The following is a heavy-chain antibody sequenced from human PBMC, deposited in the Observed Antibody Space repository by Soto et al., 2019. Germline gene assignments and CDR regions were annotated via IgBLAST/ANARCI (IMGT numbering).Heavy chain of an antibody. CDR1: GFTFSSYS. CDR2: ISSSSSTI. J-gene: IGHJ4*02. Sequence: EVQLVESGGGLVQPGGSLRLSCAASGFTFSSYSMNWVRQAPGKGLEWVSYISSSSSTIYYADSGKGRFTTSRDNAKNSLYLQMNSLRAEDTAVYYGATEYSSSHDYWGQGTLVTVSS. D-gene: IGHD6-13*01. CDR3: ATEYSSSHDY. V-gene: IGHV3-48*01.